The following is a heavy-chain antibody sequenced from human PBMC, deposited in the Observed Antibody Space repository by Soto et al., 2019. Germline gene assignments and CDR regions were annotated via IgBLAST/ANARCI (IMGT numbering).Heavy chain of an antibody. CDR1: GFTFSSYA. V-gene: IGHV3-23*01. J-gene: IGHJ3*02. D-gene: IGHD3-3*01. Sequence: GGSLRLSCAASGFTFSSYAMSWVRQAPGKGLEWVSGISGSGGNTYYADSVKGRFTISRDNSKNTLYLQMSSLRADDTAVYHCAREYYDLWSDDYTGKEAFDIRGQGTMVTV. CDR3: AREYYDLWSDDYTGKEAFDI. CDR2: ISGSGGNT.